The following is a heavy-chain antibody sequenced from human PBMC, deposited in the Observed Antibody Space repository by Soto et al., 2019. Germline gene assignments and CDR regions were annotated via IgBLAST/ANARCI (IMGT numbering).Heavy chain of an antibody. D-gene: IGHD1-1*01. V-gene: IGHV1-18*01. Sequence: QVHLVQSGAEVKKPGASVKVSCQGSGYAFTTYGITWVRQAPGQGLEWLGWISAHNGNTNYAQKLQGRVTVTRDTSTSPAYMQLRSLRYDDAAVYYCARARYRDYWGQGALVTVSS. CDR1: GYAFTTYG. CDR2: ISAHNGNT. J-gene: IGHJ4*02. CDR3: ARARYRDY.